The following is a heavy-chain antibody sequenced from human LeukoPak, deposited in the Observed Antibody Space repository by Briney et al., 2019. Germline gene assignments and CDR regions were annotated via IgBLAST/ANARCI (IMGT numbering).Heavy chain of an antibody. CDR3: ARQRGGQYEDGYDI. Sequence: SVNVSCKSSGYTFTSNYMHWVRQAPGQGLEGMGIINPSGGTTIYAQKFEGRVTMTRDTSKSTVYMELSSLRSEDTAVYYCARQRGGQYEDGYDIWGQGTMVTVSS. D-gene: IGHD2-8*01. CDR1: GYTFTSNY. CDR2: INPSGGTT. V-gene: IGHV1-46*01. J-gene: IGHJ3*02.